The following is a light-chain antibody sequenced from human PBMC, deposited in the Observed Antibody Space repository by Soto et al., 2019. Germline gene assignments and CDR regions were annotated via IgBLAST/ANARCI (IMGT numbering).Light chain of an antibody. CDR1: QSVSSSY. J-gene: IGKJ1*01. Sequence: EIVLTQSPGTLSLSLGERATLSCRASQSVSSSYLAWYQQKPGQSPRLLIYGAYNRATGIPDRFSGSGSGTDFTLTISRLEPEDFAVYYCQQYGNSPWTFGQGTKVEI. V-gene: IGKV3-20*01. CDR3: QQYGNSPWT. CDR2: GAY.